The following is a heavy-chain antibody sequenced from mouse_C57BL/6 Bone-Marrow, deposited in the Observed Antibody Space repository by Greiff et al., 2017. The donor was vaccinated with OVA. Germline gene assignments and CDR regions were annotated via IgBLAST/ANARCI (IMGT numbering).Heavy chain of an antibody. CDR3: EKKDTAHAYFDY. J-gene: IGHJ2*01. Sequence: EVQPQQSGPELVKPGDSVKISCKASGYPFTGFFMNWVMQSHGKSLEWIGRINPYNGDTFYNQKFKGKATLTVDKSSSTAHMELRSLTSEDSSDYYCEKKDTAHAYFDYWGQGTTLTVSS. V-gene: IGHV1-20*01. CDR2: INPYNGDT. D-gene: IGHD3-2*02. CDR1: GYPFTGFF.